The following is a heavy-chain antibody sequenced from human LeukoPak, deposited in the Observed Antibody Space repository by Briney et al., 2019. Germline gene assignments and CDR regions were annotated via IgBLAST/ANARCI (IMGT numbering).Heavy chain of an antibody. D-gene: IGHD5-24*01. CDR1: GYTFTSYA. CDR3: ARDLRDGYTRNYYNYYGMDV. V-gene: IGHV1-3*01. J-gene: IGHJ6*02. Sequence: ASVKVSCKASGYTFTSYAMHWVRQAPGQRLEWMGWINAGTGNTKYSRKFQGRVTITRETSASTAYMELSSLRSEDTAVYYCARDLRDGYTRNYYNYYGMDVWGQGTTVTVSS. CDR2: INAGTGNT.